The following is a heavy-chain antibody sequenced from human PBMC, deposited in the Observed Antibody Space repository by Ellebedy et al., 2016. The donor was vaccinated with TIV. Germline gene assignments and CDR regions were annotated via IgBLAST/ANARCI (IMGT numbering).Heavy chain of an antibody. V-gene: IGHV3-7*03. Sequence: GESLKISCAASGFTFSSYWMSWVRQAPGKGLDWVANIKQDGSEKYYADSVKGRFTISRYNSKNTLYLQMNSLRAEDTSVYYCARATSGFDYWGQGALATVSS. CDR3: ARATSGFDY. D-gene: IGHD5-24*01. J-gene: IGHJ4*02. CDR1: GFTFSSYW. CDR2: IKQDGSEK.